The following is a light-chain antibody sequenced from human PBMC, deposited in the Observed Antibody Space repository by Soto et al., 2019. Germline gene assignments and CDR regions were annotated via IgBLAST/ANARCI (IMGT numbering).Light chain of an antibody. J-gene: IGKJ2*01. CDR1: QSVSTY. Sequence: EMVLTQSPATLSLSPGERATLSGRASQSVSTYLAWYQQKPGQAPRLLIYDASNRATGIPGRFSGSGSGTDFTLTISSLEPQDFAVYYCQQRSNWPPGYTFGQGTKLEIK. CDR2: DAS. V-gene: IGKV3-11*01. CDR3: QQRSNWPPGYT.